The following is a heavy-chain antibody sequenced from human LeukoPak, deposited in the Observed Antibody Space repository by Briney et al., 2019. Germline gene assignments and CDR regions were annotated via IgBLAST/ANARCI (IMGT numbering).Heavy chain of an antibody. J-gene: IGHJ6*03. V-gene: IGHV3-20*04. CDR2: TNWDGAST. Sequence: PGGSLRLSCATSGFRFDDYGLSWVRHVPGKGLEWVSGTNWDGASTGYADSVKGRFTISRDNVKNFLYLQMNSLRVEDTALYFCGRVYCSTTSCYDYSDYYMDVWGKGTTVTVSS. CDR3: GRVYCSTTSCYDYSDYYMDV. D-gene: IGHD2-2*01. CDR1: GFRFDDYG.